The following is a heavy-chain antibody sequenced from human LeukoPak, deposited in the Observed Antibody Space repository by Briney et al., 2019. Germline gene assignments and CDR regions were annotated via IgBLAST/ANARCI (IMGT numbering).Heavy chain of an antibody. J-gene: IGHJ6*02. CDR2: MNPNSGNT. CDR1: GYTFTSYG. Sequence: GASVKVSCKASGYTFTSYGINWVRQATGQGLEWMGWMNPNSGNTGYAQKFQGRVTMTRNTSISTAYMELSSLRSEDTAVYYCARLPLPFWSGLYGMDVRGQGTTVTVSS. D-gene: IGHD3-3*01. CDR3: ARLPLPFWSGLYGMDV. V-gene: IGHV1-8*02.